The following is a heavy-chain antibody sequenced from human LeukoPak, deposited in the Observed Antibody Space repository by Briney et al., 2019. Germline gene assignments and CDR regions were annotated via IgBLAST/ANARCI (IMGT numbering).Heavy chain of an antibody. J-gene: IGHJ4*02. V-gene: IGHV1-69*13. CDR1: GGTFSSYA. Sequence: ASVKVSCKASGGTFSSYAISWVRQAPGQGPEWMGGIIPIFGTANYAQEFQGRVTITADESTSTAYMELSSLRSEDTAVYYCVTARSFGYWGQGTLVTVSS. CDR2: IIPIFGTA. CDR3: VTARSFGY. D-gene: IGHD3-16*02.